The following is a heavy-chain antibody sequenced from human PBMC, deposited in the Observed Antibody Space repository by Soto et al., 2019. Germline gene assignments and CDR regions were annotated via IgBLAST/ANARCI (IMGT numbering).Heavy chain of an antibody. CDR1: GYTFSSYG. V-gene: IGHV1-18*01. CDR2: ISTYNGDT. CDR3: ARDFFSSPYYMVF. D-gene: IGHD6-6*01. J-gene: IGHJ6*03. Sequence: GASVKVSCKASGYTFSSYGFSWVRQAPGQGLEWMGWISTYNGDTNYAQKFQGRVTMTTETSTTTAYMELRSLRSDDTAVYYCARDFFSSPYYMVFWGKGPTVTVSS.